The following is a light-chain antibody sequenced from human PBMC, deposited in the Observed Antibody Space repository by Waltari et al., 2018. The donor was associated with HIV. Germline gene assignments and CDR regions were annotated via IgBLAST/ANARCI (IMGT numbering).Light chain of an antibody. Sequence: QSVLTQPPSVSGAPGQSVTISCARKASNIGAGSDVQCYQQLPGRAPKVLIYVNYNRPAGVPDRFSGSKSGTSASLAITGLQAEGEADYYCQSYDSTLTGWVFGGGTVLTVL. CDR1: ASNIGAGSD. CDR2: VNY. J-gene: IGLJ3*02. V-gene: IGLV1-40*01. CDR3: QSYDSTLTGWV.